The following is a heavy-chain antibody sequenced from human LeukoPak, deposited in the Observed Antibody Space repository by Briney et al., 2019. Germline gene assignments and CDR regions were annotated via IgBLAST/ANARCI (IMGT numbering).Heavy chain of an antibody. V-gene: IGHV3-9*01. J-gene: IGHJ4*02. D-gene: IGHD3-22*01. CDR1: GFTFSTCA. Sequence: SLRLSCAASGFTFSTCAMHWVRQAPGKGLEWVSGISWNSGSIGYADSVKGRFTISRDNAKNSLYLQMNSLRAEDTALYYCAKNPSPYYYDSSGYYDYWGQGTLVTVSS. CDR3: AKNPSPYYYDSSGYYDY. CDR2: ISWNSGSI.